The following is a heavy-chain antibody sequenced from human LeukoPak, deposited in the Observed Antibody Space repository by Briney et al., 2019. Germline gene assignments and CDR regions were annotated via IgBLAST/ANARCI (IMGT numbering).Heavy chain of an antibody. CDR1: GGSISSYY. J-gene: IGHJ2*01. CDR3: ATNTNRDPAPDWYFDL. CDR2: IYYSGST. V-gene: IGHV4-59*08. D-gene: IGHD1-1*01. Sequence: PSETLSLTCTVSGGSISSYYWSWIRQPPGKGLEWIGYIYYSGSTNYNPSLKSRVTISVDTSKNQFSLKLSSVTAADTAVYYCATNTNRDPAPDWYFDLWGRGTLVTVSS.